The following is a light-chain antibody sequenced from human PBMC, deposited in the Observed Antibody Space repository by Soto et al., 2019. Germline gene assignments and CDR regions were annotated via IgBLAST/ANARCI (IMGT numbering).Light chain of an antibody. Sequence: DIQMTQSPSTLSASVGDRVTITSRASQSVTSRLAWYQQKPGKAPKLLIYGASNLESGVPSRFSGSGSGTEFTLTVSSLQPDDFATYYCQKYNSYSLTFGGGTTVEIK. CDR2: GAS. V-gene: IGKV1-5*01. J-gene: IGKJ4*01. CDR3: QKYNSYSLT. CDR1: QSVTSR.